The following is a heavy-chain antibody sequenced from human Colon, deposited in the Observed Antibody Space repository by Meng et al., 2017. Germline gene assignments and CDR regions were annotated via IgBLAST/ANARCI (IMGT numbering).Heavy chain of an antibody. D-gene: IGHD3-16*01. CDR3: ARGYRGSTYFAY. J-gene: IGHJ4*02. V-gene: IGHV4-30-2*06. CDR1: GDAVTTTLSS. CDR2: IYDNGYT. Sequence: QLQLQESGSRLVKPSQCLSLTCAVSGDAVTTTLSSWSWIRQSPGKGLEWIGNIYDNGYTYYSPSLRSRVTISVDRSNNQFSLNLNSVTAADTAVYFCARGYRGSTYFAYWGQGILVTVSS.